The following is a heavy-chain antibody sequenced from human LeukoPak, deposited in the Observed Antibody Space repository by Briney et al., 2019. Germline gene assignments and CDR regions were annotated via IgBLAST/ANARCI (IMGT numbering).Heavy chain of an antibody. CDR1: GFTFSSYE. V-gene: IGHV3-48*03. J-gene: IGHJ4*02. D-gene: IGHD2-21*01. CDR3: ARGTIIAH. Sequence: GSLRLSCAASGFTFSSYEMNWVRQAPGKGLEWVSYISSSGGTIYYADSVKGRFTISRDNAKNSLYLQMNSLRAEDTAVYYCARGTIIAHWGQGTLVTVSS. CDR2: ISSSGGTI.